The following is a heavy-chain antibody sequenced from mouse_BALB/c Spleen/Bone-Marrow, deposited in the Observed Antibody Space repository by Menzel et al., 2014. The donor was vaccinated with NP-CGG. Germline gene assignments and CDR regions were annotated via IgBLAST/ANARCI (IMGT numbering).Heavy chain of an antibody. D-gene: IGHD2-14*01. J-gene: IGHJ2*01. CDR3: AKGVNYRYDFDY. V-gene: IGHV1-14*01. Sequence: VQLQQSGPELVKPGASVKMSCKAYGYTFTSYVMHWVKQKPGQGREWIGYINPYNDGTKYNEKFKGMATLTSDRSSSTAYMELSSLTSEDSAVYYCAKGVNYRYDFDYWGQGTTLTVSS. CDR1: GYTFTSYV. CDR2: INPYNDGT.